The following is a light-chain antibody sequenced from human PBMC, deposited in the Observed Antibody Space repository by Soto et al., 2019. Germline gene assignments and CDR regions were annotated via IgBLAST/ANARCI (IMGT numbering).Light chain of an antibody. J-gene: IGKJ1*01. Sequence: DIQMTQSPSTLSASVGDRVTITCRASQSISSWLAWYQQKPGKAPKLLIYDASSLESGVPSRFSGSGSGTEFNLTISRLQPDDFATYYCQQYNSYPWTFGQGPKVEIK. CDR1: QSISSW. CDR2: DAS. V-gene: IGKV1-5*01. CDR3: QQYNSYPWT.